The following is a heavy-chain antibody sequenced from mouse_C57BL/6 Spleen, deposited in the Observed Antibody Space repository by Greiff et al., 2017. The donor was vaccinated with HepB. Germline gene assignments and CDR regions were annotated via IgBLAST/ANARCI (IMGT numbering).Heavy chain of an antibody. Sequence: EVQGVESGGGLVKPGGSLKLSCAASGFTFSSYAMSWVRQTPEKRLEWVATISDGGSYTYYPDNVKGRFTISRDNAKNTLYLQMSHLKSEDTAMYYCAREKRDSSGYLDYWGQGTSVTVSS. D-gene: IGHD3-2*02. J-gene: IGHJ4*01. V-gene: IGHV5-4*01. CDR1: GFTFSSYA. CDR2: ISDGGSYT. CDR3: AREKRDSSGYLDY.